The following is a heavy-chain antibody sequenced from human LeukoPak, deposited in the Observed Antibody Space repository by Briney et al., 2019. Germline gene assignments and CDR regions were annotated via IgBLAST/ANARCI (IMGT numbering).Heavy chain of an antibody. D-gene: IGHD3-9*01. CDR3: ARDAQYYDILTGSSNWFDP. J-gene: IGHJ5*02. CDR1: GFTFSDYY. Sequence: PGGSLRLSCAASGFTFSDYYMSWIRQAPGKGLEWVSYISSSGSTIYYADSVKGRFTISRDNAKNSLCLQMNSLRAEDTAVYYCARDAQYYDILTGSSNWFDPWGQGTLVTVSS. V-gene: IGHV3-11*01. CDR2: ISSSGSTI.